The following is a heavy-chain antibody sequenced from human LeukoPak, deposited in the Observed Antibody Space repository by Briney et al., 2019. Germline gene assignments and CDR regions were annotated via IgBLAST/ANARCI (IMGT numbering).Heavy chain of an antibody. CDR1: GGSISGYY. CDR3: ARSTSADAAGNLAP. D-gene: IGHD6-13*01. J-gene: IGHJ5*02. CDR2: ISTSGNT. Sequence: SETLSLTCTVSGGSISGYYWSWIRQPAGKGLEWIGRISTSGNTNYNPSLKSRVTMSLDTSKNQFSLKVSSVTAADTAVYYCARSTSADAAGNLAPWGQGTLVTVSS. V-gene: IGHV4-4*07.